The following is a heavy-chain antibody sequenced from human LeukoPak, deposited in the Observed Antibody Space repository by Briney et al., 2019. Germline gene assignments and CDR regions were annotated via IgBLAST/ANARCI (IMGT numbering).Heavy chain of an antibody. CDR3: ARGMGGDDS. CDR2: INSDGSST. CDR1: GFSFSGYW. V-gene: IGHV3-74*01. Sequence: GGPLRLSCAAYGFSFSGYWMHWVRQAPGKGLVWVSRINSDGSSTSYAYSVRGRFTISRDNAKNTVYLQMNSLRGEDTAVYYCARGMGGDDSWGQGTLVTVSS. D-gene: IGHD2-15*01. J-gene: IGHJ5*01.